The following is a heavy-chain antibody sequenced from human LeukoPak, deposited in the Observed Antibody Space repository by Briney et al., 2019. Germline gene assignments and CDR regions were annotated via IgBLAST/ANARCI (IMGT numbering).Heavy chain of an antibody. CDR1: GDSISSGSYY. CDR3: AREAYCSSTTCYTYFDY. D-gene: IGHD2-2*02. Sequence: SQTLSLTCTVSGDSISSGSYYWSWIRQPAGKGLEWIGRIYTSGSTNYNPSLKSRVTISVDMSKNQFSLQLSSVTATDTAVYYCAREAYCSSTTCYTYFDYWGQGTLVTVSS. J-gene: IGHJ4*02. V-gene: IGHV4-61*02. CDR2: IYTSGST.